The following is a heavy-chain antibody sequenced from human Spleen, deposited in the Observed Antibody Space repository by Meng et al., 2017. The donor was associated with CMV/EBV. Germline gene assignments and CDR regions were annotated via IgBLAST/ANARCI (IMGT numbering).Heavy chain of an antibody. CDR1: GGSFSDYY. D-gene: IGHD6-19*01. V-gene: IGHV4-34*01. CDR3: ARLQWLAYYFDY. J-gene: IGHJ4*02. Sequence: LTGGVSGGSFSDYYWTWIRKPPGKGLEWIGEVTPSGNTNYNQSLKSRVTVSRDTSKNHFSLKLTSVTAADTAVYYCARLQWLAYYFDYWGQGTLVTVSS. CDR2: VTPSGNT.